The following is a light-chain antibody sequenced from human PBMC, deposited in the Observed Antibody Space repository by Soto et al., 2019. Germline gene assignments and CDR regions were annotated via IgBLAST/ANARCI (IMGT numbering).Light chain of an antibody. CDR1: QSLFSS. Sequence: DIQMTQSPFSMSASVGDRVTITCRAGQSLFSSLNWCQHKPGKAPKLLIYAASTLQSGVPSRFRGSGYGTDFALTISSLTPEDFATYYCQQSYNSPPITFGQGTRLEIK. CDR3: QQSYNSPPIT. V-gene: IGKV1-39*01. CDR2: AAS. J-gene: IGKJ5*01.